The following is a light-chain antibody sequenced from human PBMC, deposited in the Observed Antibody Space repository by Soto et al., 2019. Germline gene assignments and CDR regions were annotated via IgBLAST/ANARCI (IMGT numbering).Light chain of an antibody. CDR2: DVT. J-gene: IGLJ1*01. CDR1: GSDVGAYNY. V-gene: IGLV2-14*03. Sequence: QSALTQPASVSGSPGQSITIYCTGTGSDVGAYNYVSWYQQHPGKGPKLVIYDVTNRPSGISNRFFGSKSGNTASLIISGLQVEDEADYYCSSYTTSRTRVFGTGTKVTVL. CDR3: SSYTTSRTRV.